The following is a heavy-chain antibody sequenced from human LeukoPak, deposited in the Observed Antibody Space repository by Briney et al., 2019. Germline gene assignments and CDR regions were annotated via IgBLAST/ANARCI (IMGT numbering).Heavy chain of an antibody. J-gene: IGHJ4*02. Sequence: GGSLRLPCAASGFTFSSYEMNWVRQAPGKGLEWVSYISSSGSTIYYADSVKGRFTISRDNAKNSLYLQMNSLRAEDTAVYYCARIGYCSSTSCYAEGNFDYWGQGTLVTVSS. D-gene: IGHD2-2*01. V-gene: IGHV3-48*03. CDR1: GFTFSSYE. CDR2: ISSSGSTI. CDR3: ARIGYCSSTSCYAEGNFDY.